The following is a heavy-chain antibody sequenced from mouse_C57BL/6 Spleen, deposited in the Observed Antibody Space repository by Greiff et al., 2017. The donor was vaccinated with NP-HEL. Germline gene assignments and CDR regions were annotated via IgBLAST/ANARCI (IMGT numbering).Heavy chain of an antibody. CDR1: GYTFTSYW. Sequence: VQLQQPGAELVKPGASVKMSCKASGYTFTSYWITWVKQRPGQGLEWIGDIYPGSGSTNYNEKFKSKATLTVDTSSSTAYMQLSSLTSEGSAVYDCARPVETYWYFDVWGTGTTVTVSS. CDR2: IYPGSGST. V-gene: IGHV1-55*01. J-gene: IGHJ1*03. CDR3: ARPVETYWYFDV.